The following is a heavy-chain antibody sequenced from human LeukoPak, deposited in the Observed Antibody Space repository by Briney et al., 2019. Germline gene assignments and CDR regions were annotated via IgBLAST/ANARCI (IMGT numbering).Heavy chain of an antibody. CDR2: IRQDGSEK. Sequence: GGSLRLSCAASGFTFSNYWMSWVRQAPGKGLEWVANIRQDGSEKYYVDSVKGRFTISRDNAKNSLYLQMNSLRAEDTAVYYCARDPRTDAFDIWGQGTMVTVSS. CDR1: GFTFSNYW. CDR3: ARDPRTDAFDI. J-gene: IGHJ3*02. V-gene: IGHV3-7*01.